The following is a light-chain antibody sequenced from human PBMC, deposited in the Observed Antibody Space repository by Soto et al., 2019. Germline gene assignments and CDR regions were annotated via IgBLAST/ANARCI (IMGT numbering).Light chain of an antibody. J-gene: IGLJ2*01. CDR2: EVT. V-gene: IGLV2-14*01. CDR3: KSFTASTTLV. CDR1: SSDVGRYNY. Sequence: QSVLTQPASVSGSPGQSFTISCTGTSSDVGRYNYVSWYQHHPGKAPKLLIYEVTNRPSGVSNRFSGSKSGNTASLTISGPQAEDEADYYCKSFTASTTLVFGGGTQLTVL.